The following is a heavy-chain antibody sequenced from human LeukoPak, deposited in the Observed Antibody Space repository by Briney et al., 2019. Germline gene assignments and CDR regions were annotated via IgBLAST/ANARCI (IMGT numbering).Heavy chain of an antibody. CDR1: GFTFDDYA. CDR3: AKDISDGYSYGYTYSYYFDY. Sequence: GGSLRLSCAASGFTFDDYAMQWVRQAPGKGLEWVSLISGDGGSTYYADSVKGRFTISRDNSKNSLYLQMNSLRTEDTALYYCAKDISDGYSYGYTYSYYFDYWGQGTLVTVSS. CDR2: ISGDGGST. D-gene: IGHD5-18*01. J-gene: IGHJ4*02. V-gene: IGHV3-43*02.